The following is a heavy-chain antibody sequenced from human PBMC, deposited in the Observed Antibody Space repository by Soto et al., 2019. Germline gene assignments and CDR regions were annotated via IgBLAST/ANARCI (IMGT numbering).Heavy chain of an antibody. CDR3: ARYDFGTFDY. D-gene: IGHD4-17*01. Sequence: SETLSLTCAVSCDPISSSFWWSWVRQPPGKGLEWIGEIYHTESTVYNPSLKSRVTISVDKSKNQFSLNLDSVTAADTAVYYCARYDFGTFDYWGRGILVTVSS. V-gene: IGHV4-4*02. J-gene: IGHJ4*02. CDR1: CDPISSSFW. CDR2: IYHTEST.